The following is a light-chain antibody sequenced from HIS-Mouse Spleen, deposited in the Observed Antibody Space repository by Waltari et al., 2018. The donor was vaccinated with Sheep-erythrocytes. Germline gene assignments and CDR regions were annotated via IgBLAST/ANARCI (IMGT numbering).Light chain of an antibody. CDR1: QSISSW. CDR2: KAS. J-gene: IGKJ4*01. Sequence: DIQMTQSPSTLSASVGARVTITCRPSQSISSWLAWYQQKPGKAPKLMIYKASILESGVPSRFSGSGSGTEFTLTISSLQPDDFATYYCQQYNSYSLTFGGGTKVEIK. CDR3: QQYNSYSLT. V-gene: IGKV1-5*03.